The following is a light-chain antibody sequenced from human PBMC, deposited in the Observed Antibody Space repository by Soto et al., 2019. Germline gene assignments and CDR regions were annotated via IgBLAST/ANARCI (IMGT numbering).Light chain of an antibody. CDR2: DAS. CDR1: QGISSA. V-gene: IGKV1-13*02. J-gene: IGKJ2*01. Sequence: AIQLTQSPSSLSASVGDRVTITCRASQGISSALAWYQQKPGKAPKLLIYDASSLESGVPSRFSGRGSGTDFTLTISSLQPEDFATYYCQQSGTFGQGTKLEIK. CDR3: QQSGT.